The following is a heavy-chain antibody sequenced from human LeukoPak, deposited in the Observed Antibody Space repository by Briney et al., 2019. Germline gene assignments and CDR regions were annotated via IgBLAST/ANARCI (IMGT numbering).Heavy chain of an antibody. J-gene: IGHJ4*02. CDR1: GFTFSSYG. CDR3: AKDGGTRVYNY. Sequence: GGSLRLSCAASGFTFSSYGRHWVRQAPGKGLEWVAVIWYDGSNKYYADSVKGRFTISRDNSKNTLYLQMNSLRAEDTAVYYCAKDGGTRVYNYWGQGTLVTVSS. D-gene: IGHD2-8*01. V-gene: IGHV3-33*06. CDR2: IWYDGSNK.